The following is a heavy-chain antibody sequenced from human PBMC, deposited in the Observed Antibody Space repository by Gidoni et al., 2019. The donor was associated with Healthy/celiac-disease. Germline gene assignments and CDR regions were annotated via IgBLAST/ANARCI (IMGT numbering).Heavy chain of an antibody. CDR2: INHSGST. J-gene: IGHJ4*02. V-gene: IGHV4-34*01. Sequence: QVQLQQWGAGLLKPSETLSLTCAVYGGSFSGYYWSWIRQPPGKGLEWIGEINHSGSTNYNPSLKSRVTISVDTSKNQFSLKLSSVTAADTAVYYCARGYRWELLMNFDYWGQGTLVTVSS. D-gene: IGHD1-26*01. CDR1: GGSFSGYY. CDR3: ARGYRWELLMNFDY.